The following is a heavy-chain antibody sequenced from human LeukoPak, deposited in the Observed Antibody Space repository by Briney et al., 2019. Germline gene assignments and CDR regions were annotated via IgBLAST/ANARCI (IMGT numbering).Heavy chain of an antibody. D-gene: IGHD3-22*01. CDR1: GFTFTSCA. CDR2: LSTRGGST. J-gene: IGHJ4*02. CDR3: AKRGFYDGSGRFYFDN. Sequence: PGGSLRLSCAASGFTFTSCAMSWVRQVPGKGLERVSTLSTRGGSTYYADSVKGRFTISRDNSKNTLYLQLNSLRAEDTAIYYCAKRGFYDGSGRFYFDNWGQGTLVTVSS. V-gene: IGHV3-23*01.